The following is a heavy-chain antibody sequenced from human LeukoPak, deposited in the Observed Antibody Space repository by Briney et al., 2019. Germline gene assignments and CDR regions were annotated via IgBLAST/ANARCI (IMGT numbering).Heavy chain of an antibody. V-gene: IGHV3-73*01. D-gene: IGHD1-26*01. Sequence: GGSLKLSCAASGLTFSGSAMHWVRQASGKGLEWVGRIRSKANSYATAYAASVKGRFTISRDDSKNTAYLQMNSLKTEDTAVYYCTPGRGGIVGATVDYWGQGTLVTVSS. CDR1: GLTFSGSA. CDR2: IRSKANSYAT. J-gene: IGHJ4*02. CDR3: TPGRGGIVGATVDY.